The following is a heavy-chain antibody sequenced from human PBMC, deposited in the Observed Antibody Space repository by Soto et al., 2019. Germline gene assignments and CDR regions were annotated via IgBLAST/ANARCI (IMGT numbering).Heavy chain of an antibody. CDR3: TTLHSYGLDY. CDR2: IKSKSDGGTP. J-gene: IGHJ4*02. Sequence: PGGSLRLSCATSGFTFDNVWMTWFRQAPGKGLEWVGHIKSKSDGGTPSYAAAVKGRFTISRDDAKNTVYVQMHSLKTEDTAVYYCTTLHSYGLDYWGQGALVTVSS. D-gene: IGHD5-18*01. V-gene: IGHV3-15*01. CDR1: GFTFDNVW.